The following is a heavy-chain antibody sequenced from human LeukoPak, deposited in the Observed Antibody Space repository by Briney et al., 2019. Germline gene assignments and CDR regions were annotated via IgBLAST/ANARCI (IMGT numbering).Heavy chain of an antibody. CDR1: GYTFTSYG. CDR2: IIPIFGTA. J-gene: IGHJ6*03. Sequence: ASVKVSCKASGYTFTSYGISWVRQAPGQGLEWMGGIIPIFGTANYAQKFQGRVTITADKSTSTAYMELSSLRSEDTAVYYCARGNGDYGDYYYYYMDVWGKGTTVTVSS. V-gene: IGHV1-69*06. CDR3: ARGNGDYGDYYYYYMDV. D-gene: IGHD4-17*01.